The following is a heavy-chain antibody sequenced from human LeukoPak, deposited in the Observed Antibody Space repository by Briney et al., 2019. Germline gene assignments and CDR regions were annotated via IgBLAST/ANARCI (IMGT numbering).Heavy chain of an antibody. J-gene: IGHJ4*02. Sequence: PSETLSLTCTVSGGSISSYYWSWIRQPPGKGLEWIGYIYYSGSTNYNPSLKSRVTISVDTSKNQFSLKLSSVTAADTAVYYCAREGRGSYPDYWGQGTLVTVSS. D-gene: IGHD1-26*01. V-gene: IGHV4-59*01. CDR3: AREGRGSYPDY. CDR2: IYYSGST. CDR1: GGSISSYY.